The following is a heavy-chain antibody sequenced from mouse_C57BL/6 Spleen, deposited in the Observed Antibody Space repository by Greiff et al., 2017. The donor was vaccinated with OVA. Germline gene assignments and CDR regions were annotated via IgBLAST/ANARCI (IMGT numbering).Heavy chain of an antibody. Sequence: QVQLQQPGAELVMPGASVKLSCKASGYTFTSYWMHWVKQRPGQGLEWIGEIDPSDSYTNSNQKFKGKSTLTVDKSSSTAYMQLSSLTSEDSAVYDCARWGGSYAMDYWGQGTSVTVSS. J-gene: IGHJ4*01. V-gene: IGHV1-69*01. CDR2: IDPSDSYT. CDR3: ARWGGSYAMDY. CDR1: GYTFTSYW.